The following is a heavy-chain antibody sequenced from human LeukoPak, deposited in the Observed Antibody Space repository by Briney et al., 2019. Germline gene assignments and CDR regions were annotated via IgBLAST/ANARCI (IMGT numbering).Heavy chain of an antibody. CDR3: ARHPRTIRFLARANWFDP. D-gene: IGHD3-3*01. CDR1: GGSISSSSYY. V-gene: IGHV4-39*01. J-gene: IGHJ5*02. CDR2: IYYSGST. Sequence: SETLSLTCTVSGGSISSSSYYWGWIRQPPGKGLEWIGSIYYSGSTYYNPSLKSRVTISVDTSKNQFSLKLSSVTAADTAVYYCARHPRTIRFLARANWFDPWGQGTLVTVSS.